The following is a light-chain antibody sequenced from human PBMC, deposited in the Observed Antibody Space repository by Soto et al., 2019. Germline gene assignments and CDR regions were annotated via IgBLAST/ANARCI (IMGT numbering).Light chain of an antibody. V-gene: IGLV1-44*01. Sequence: QSVLTQPPSASGTPGQRVTFSCSGSSSNIGGNTVSWFQHLPRTAPKLLIFSNSQRPSGVPDRFSGAKSGTSASLAISVLQSEDEANYYCATWDDGLSAYVFGTGTKVTV. CDR1: SSNIGGNT. J-gene: IGLJ1*01. CDR3: ATWDDGLSAYV. CDR2: SNS.